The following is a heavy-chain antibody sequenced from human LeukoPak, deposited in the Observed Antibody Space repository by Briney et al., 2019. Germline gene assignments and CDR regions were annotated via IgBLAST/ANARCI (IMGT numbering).Heavy chain of an antibody. CDR2: IVVGSGNT. J-gene: IGHJ3*02. Sequence: ASVKVSCKASGFTFTSSAVQWVRQARGQRLEWIGWIVVGSGNTNYAQKFQERVTITRDMSTSTAYTELSSLRSEDTAVYYCAAGQPTGIEVDVFDIWAQGTMVTVFS. CDR3: AAGQPTGIEVDVFDI. D-gene: IGHD1-14*01. V-gene: IGHV1-58*01. CDR1: GFTFTSSA.